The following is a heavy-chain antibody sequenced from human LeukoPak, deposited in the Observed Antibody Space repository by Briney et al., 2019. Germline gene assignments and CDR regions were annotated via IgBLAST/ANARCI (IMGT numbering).Heavy chain of an antibody. V-gene: IGHV3-53*01. CDR3: ARDLQNYWYFDL. CDR2: ICSSGST. Sequence: SGGSLRLSCAASGFTVSSNYMNWVRQAPGKGLEWVSVICSSGSTDYADSVKDRLTLSRDKSKNSLCLQKNSVRAEDRAVFYCARDLQNYWYFDLWGRGTRVTVSS. CDR1: GFTVSSNY. J-gene: IGHJ2*01.